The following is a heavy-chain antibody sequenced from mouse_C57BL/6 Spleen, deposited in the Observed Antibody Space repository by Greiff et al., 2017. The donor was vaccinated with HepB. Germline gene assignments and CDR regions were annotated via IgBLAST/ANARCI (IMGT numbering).Heavy chain of an antibody. CDR1: GYAFSSYW. CDR3: ARLDSSGYVWFAY. V-gene: IGHV1-80*01. D-gene: IGHD3-2*02. CDR2: IYPGDGDT. Sequence: QVQLQQSGAELVKPGASVKISCKASGYAFSSYWMNWVKQRPGKGLEWIGQIYPGDGDTNYNGKFKGKATLTADKSSSTAYMQLSSLTSEDSAVYFCARLDSSGYVWFAYWGQGTLVTVSA. J-gene: IGHJ3*01.